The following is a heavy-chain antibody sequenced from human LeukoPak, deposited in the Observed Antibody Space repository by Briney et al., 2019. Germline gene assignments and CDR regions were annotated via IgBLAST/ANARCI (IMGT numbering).Heavy chain of an antibody. Sequence: PERSLRLSCAASGFTFSTYRIHWVRQAPGKGPEWVAVMSYDGTNKYYADSVKGRFTISRDNSKNTLYLQMNSLRTEDTAVYYCARRMAANAFDIWGQGTMVTVSS. CDR1: GFTFSTYR. V-gene: IGHV3-30-3*01. CDR2: MSYDGTNK. CDR3: ARRMAANAFDI. J-gene: IGHJ3*02. D-gene: IGHD5-24*01.